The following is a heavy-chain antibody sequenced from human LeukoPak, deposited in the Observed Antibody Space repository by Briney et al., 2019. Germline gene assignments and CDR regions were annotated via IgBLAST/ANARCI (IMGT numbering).Heavy chain of an antibody. V-gene: IGHV4-34*01. CDR1: GGSFSGYY. Sequence: SETLSLTCAVYGGSFSGYYWSWIRQPPGKGLEWIGEINHSGSTNYNPSLKSRGTISVDTSKNHFSLKLSSVTAADTAVYYCARGKMYSSSWYNYWGQGTLVTVSS. CDR2: INHSGST. J-gene: IGHJ4*02. CDR3: ARGKMYSSSWYNY. D-gene: IGHD6-13*01.